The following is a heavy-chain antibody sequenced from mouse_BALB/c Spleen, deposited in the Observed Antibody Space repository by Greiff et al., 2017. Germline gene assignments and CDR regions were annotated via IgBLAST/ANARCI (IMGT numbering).Heavy chain of an antibody. CDR1: GFTFSSYW. CDR2: IRLKSDNYAT. D-gene: IGHD2-1*01. CDR3: TGDYGKPWFAY. J-gene: IGHJ3*01. Sequence: DVKVEESGGGLVQPGGSMKLSCVASGFTFSSYWMSWVRQSPEKGLEWVAEIRLKSDNYATHYAESVKGKFTISRDDSKSRLYLQMNSLRAEDTGIYYCTGDYGKPWFAYWGQGTLVTVSA. V-gene: IGHV6-3*01.